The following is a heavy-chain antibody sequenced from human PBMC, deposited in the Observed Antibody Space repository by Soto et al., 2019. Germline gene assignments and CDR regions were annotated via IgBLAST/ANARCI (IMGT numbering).Heavy chain of an antibody. CDR1: GFTFSSYA. CDR3: AISGGSYPDY. V-gene: IGHV3-23*01. CDR2: ISGSGGST. Sequence: EVQLLESGGGLVQPGGSLRLSCAAAGFTFSSYAMSWGRQAPGKGLEWVSAISGSGGSTYYADSVKGRFTISRDNSKNTLYLQMNSLRAEDTAVYYCAISGGSYPDYWGQGTLVTVSS. D-gene: IGHD1-26*01. J-gene: IGHJ4*02.